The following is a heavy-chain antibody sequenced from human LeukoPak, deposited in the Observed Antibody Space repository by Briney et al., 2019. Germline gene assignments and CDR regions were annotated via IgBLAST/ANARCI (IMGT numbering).Heavy chain of an antibody. CDR3: ARGVADSYYYSYYMDV. V-gene: IGHV1-46*01. J-gene: IGHJ6*03. Sequence: GASVKVSCKASGYTFTSYYMHLVRQAPGQGLEWMGIINPSGGSTSYAQKFQGRVTMTRDMSTSTVYMELSSLRSEDTAVYYCARGVADSYYYSYYMDVWGKGTTVTVSS. D-gene: IGHD2-21*01. CDR2: INPSGGST. CDR1: GYTFTSYY.